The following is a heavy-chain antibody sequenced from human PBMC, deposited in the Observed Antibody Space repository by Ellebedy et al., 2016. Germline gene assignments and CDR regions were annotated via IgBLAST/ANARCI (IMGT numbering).Heavy chain of an antibody. CDR1: GLPFSSFA. CDR3: AKDGIVVVTATFDY. J-gene: IGHJ4*02. V-gene: IGHV3-23*01. Sequence: GESLKISXAASGLPFSSFAMSWVRQAPGRGLEWVSVISGSGGSTYYADSVKGRFTISRDNSKNTLYLQMNSLRAEDTAVYYCAKDGIVVVTATFDYWGQGTLVTVSS. D-gene: IGHD2-21*02. CDR2: ISGSGGST.